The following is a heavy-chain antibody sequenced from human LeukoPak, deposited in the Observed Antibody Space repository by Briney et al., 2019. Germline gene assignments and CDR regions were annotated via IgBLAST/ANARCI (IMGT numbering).Heavy chain of an antibody. J-gene: IGHJ4*02. Sequence: GGSLRLSCAASGFTFSSYEMNWVRQAPGKGLEWVAVISYDGSNKYYADSVKGRFTISRDNSKNTLYLQMNSLRAEDTAVYYCAKDRFRGGSSTRPLDYWGQGTLVTVSS. CDR2: ISYDGSNK. CDR3: AKDRFRGGSSTRPLDY. V-gene: IGHV3-30*18. CDR1: GFTFSSYE. D-gene: IGHD2-2*01.